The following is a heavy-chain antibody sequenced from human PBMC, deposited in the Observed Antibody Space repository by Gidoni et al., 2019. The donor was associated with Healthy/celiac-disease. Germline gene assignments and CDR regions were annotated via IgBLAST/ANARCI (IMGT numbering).Heavy chain of an antibody. Sequence: QVQLVQSGAEVKKPGSSVKVSCKASGGTFSSYAISWVRQAPGQGLEWMGGIIPIFGTANYAQKLQGRVTITADESTSTAYMELSSLRSEDTAVYDCARVGITIFGVARGYFDYWGQGTLVTVSS. CDR3: ARVGITIFGVARGYFDY. D-gene: IGHD3-3*01. V-gene: IGHV1-69*01. CDR2: IIPIFGTA. CDR1: GGTFSSYA. J-gene: IGHJ4*02.